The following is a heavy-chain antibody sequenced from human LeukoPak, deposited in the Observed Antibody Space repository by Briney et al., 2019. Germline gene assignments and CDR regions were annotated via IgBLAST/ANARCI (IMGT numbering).Heavy chain of an antibody. CDR2: ISAYNGNT. CDR1: GYTFNNYG. Sequence: GASVNVSCKASGYTFNNYGISWVRQAPGQGLEWMGRISAYNGNTNYAQKVQDRVTMTTDTSTSTAYMELRNLTSDDTAVYYCARDSADCSGGSCYSAEYFQHWGQGTLVTVSS. V-gene: IGHV1-18*01. CDR3: ARDSADCSGGSCYSAEYFQH. D-gene: IGHD2-15*01. J-gene: IGHJ1*01.